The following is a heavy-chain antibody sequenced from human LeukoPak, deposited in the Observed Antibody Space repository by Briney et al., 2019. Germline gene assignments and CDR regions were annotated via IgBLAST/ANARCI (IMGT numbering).Heavy chain of an antibody. Sequence: PGGSLRLSCAASGFTFTNAWMSWVRQAPGKGLEWVGRIKSKTDGGTIDYAAPVKGRFTISRDDSKNTLYLQMNSLKTEDTAVYYCTTVDCRYCSGGSEYYFDYWGQGTLVTVSS. CDR1: GFTFTNAW. CDR3: TTVDCRYCSGGSEYYFDY. V-gene: IGHV3-15*01. D-gene: IGHD2-15*01. J-gene: IGHJ4*02. CDR2: IKSKTDGGTI.